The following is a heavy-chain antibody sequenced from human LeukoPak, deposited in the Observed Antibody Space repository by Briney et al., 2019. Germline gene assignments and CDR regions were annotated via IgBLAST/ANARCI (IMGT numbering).Heavy chain of an antibody. CDR1: GFTFSSYA. D-gene: IGHD3-10*01. V-gene: IGHV3-23*01. CDR2: ISGSGGST. Sequence: GGSLRLSCAASGFTFSSYAMSGVGQAPGKGLDWVSAISGSGGSTYYADSVKGRFTISRDNSKNTLYLQMNSLRAEDTAVYYCAKAAEHYGSGSYRTFDYWGQGTLVTVSS. J-gene: IGHJ4*02. CDR3: AKAAEHYGSGSYRTFDY.